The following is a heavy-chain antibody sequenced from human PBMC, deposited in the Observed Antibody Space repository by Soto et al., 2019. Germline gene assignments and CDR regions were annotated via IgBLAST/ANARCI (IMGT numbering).Heavy chain of an antibody. CDR3: GKERRGSGWFVCSY. CDR2: LNSNSGGT. Sequence: QLQLVQSGAEVKRPGASVRVSCKASGNTLTGYFLHWVRQARGQGLEWMGWLNSNSGGTKIAQKFQGRLAMTRDTSITTAYMELSRLRSDDTAVYYCGKERRGSGWFVCSYWGQGILVTVSS. D-gene: IGHD6-19*01. CDR1: GNTLTGYF. J-gene: IGHJ4*02. V-gene: IGHV1-2*02.